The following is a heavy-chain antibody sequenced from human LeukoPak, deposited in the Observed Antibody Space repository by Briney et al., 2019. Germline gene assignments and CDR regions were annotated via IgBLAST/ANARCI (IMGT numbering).Heavy chain of an antibody. V-gene: IGHV1-69*13. Sequence: VASVKVSCKASGYTFTGYYMHWVRQAPGQGLEWMGGIIPIFGTANYAQKFQGRVTITADESTSTAYMELSSLRSEDTAVYYCARDHYYGSGSYYPDAFDIWGQGTMVTVSS. J-gene: IGHJ3*02. CDR3: ARDHYYGSGSYYPDAFDI. CDR2: IIPIFGTA. CDR1: GYTFTGYY. D-gene: IGHD3-10*01.